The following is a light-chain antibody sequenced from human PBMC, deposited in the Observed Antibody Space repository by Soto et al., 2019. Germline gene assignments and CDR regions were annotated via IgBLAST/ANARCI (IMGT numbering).Light chain of an antibody. CDR2: SVS. J-gene: IGKJ5*01. CDR3: QLYDGSPIT. CDR1: QSVGRSY. V-gene: IGKV3-20*01. Sequence: DIVCAYSSGTLSLSPVERATLSCRASQSVGRSYLAWYQQKPGQAPRLLISSVSKRATGIPDRFSGGGSGTDFTLTISRVEPEDFALYICQLYDGSPITFGQGTRLEIK.